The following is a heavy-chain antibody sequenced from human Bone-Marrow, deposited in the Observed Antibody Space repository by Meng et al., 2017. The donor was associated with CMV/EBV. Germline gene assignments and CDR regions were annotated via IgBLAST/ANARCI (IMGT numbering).Heavy chain of an antibody. CDR1: GFTFSSYS. Sequence: GGSLRLSCAASGFTFSSYSMNWVRQAPGKGLEWVSSISSSSSYIYYADSVKGRFTISRDNAKNSLYLQMNSLRAEDTAVYYCANLDYDFWSGFPFDDWGPGKLVNVSS. V-gene: IGHV3-21*04. J-gene: IGHJ4*02. CDR2: ISSSSSYI. D-gene: IGHD3-3*01. CDR3: ANLDYDFWSGFPFDD.